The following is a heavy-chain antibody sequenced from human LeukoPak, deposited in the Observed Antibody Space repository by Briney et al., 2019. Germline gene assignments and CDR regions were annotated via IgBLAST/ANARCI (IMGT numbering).Heavy chain of an antibody. CDR2: IYHSGSS. CDR3: ARHLGLGSYFDY. Sequence: SETLSLXCAVSGYSISSGYYWGWIRQPPGKGLEWIGSIYHSGSSYYNPSLKSRVTISVDTSKNQFSLKLSSVTAADTAVYYCARHLGLGSYFDYWGQGTLVTVS. V-gene: IGHV4-38-2*01. J-gene: IGHJ4*02. D-gene: IGHD7-27*01. CDR1: GYSISSGYY.